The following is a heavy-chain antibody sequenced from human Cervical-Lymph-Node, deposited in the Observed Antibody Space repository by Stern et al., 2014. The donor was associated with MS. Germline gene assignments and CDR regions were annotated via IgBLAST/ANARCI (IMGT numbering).Heavy chain of an antibody. CDR1: GYTFTDYY. D-gene: IGHD1-1*01. V-gene: IGHV1-2*04. CDR3: ARASTTANNYYDGVDV. CDR2: VKPNNGRS. Sequence: VHLVEYGAEVKNPGASVKVSCKASGYTFTDYYMQRMRTAPGQGLEWMGRVKPNNGRSQSAHTFQGWVTMTRDTSTSTAYMELSRLRPDDTAIYYCARASTTANNYYDGVDVWGQGTTVTVTS. J-gene: IGHJ6*02.